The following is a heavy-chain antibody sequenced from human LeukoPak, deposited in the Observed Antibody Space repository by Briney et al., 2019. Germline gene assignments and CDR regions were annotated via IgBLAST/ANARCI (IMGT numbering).Heavy chain of an antibody. CDR3: ARGKDGYNLDFDY. V-gene: IGHV4-59*02. D-gene: IGHD5-24*01. CDR1: GGSVSSYY. J-gene: IGHJ4*02. CDR2: IYYSGST. Sequence: SETLSLTCTVSGGSVSSYYWSWIRQPPGKGLEWIGYIYYSGSTNYNPSLKSRVTISVDTSKNQFSLELSSVTAADTAVYYCARGKDGYNLDFDYWGQGTLVTVSS.